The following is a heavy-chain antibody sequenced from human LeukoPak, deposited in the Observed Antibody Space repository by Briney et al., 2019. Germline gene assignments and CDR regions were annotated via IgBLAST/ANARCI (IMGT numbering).Heavy chain of an antibody. Sequence: PGGSLRLSCAASGFTFSRYGMSWVRQAPGKGLEWVSVISGSGGSTYYADSVKGRFTISRDNSKNTLYLQINSLRAEDTAVYYCAKDSTYCSGGSCYLPDTFDIWGLGTMVTVSS. CDR3: AKDSTYCSGGSCYLPDTFDI. CDR2: ISGSGGST. D-gene: IGHD2-15*01. J-gene: IGHJ3*02. CDR1: GFTFSRYG. V-gene: IGHV3-23*01.